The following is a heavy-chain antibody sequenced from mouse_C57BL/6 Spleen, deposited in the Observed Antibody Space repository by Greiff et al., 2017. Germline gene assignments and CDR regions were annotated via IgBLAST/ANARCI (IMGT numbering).Heavy chain of an antibody. D-gene: IGHD2-2*01. CDR2: IHPNSGST. J-gene: IGHJ2*01. CDR1: GYTFTSYW. V-gene: IGHV1-64*01. Sequence: QVQLQQPGAELVKPGASVKLSCKASGYTFTSYWMHWVKQRPGQGLEWIGMIHPNSGSTNYNEKFKSKATLTVDKSSSTAYMQLSSLTSEDSAVYYCARKGGSTMVTTDYWGQGTTLTVSS. CDR3: ARKGGSTMVTTDY.